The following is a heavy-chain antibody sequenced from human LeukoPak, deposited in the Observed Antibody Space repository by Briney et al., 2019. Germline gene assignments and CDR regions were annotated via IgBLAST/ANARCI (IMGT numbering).Heavy chain of an antibody. J-gene: IGHJ4*02. CDR2: ISGGGGTT. D-gene: IGHD5/OR15-5a*01. Sequence: GGSLRLSCAASRFTFSNYAMSWVRQAPGKGLEWVSGISGGGGTTYYADFVKGRFTISRDNSKNTVFLQMNSLRAEDTAVYYCAKVSTRGSGTPIGKFDHWGQGALVTVSS. CDR1: RFTFSNYA. CDR3: AKVSTRGSGTPIGKFDH. V-gene: IGHV3-23*01.